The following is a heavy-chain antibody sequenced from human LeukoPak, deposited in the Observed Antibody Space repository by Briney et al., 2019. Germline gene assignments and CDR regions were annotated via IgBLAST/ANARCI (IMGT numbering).Heavy chain of an antibody. J-gene: IGHJ3*02. V-gene: IGHV1-2*02. D-gene: IGHD6-6*01. CDR3: ARDRNSGSSLDI. Sequence: ASVTVSCKASGYTFTGYYIHWVRQAPGQGLEWMGWIYPYSGDTNYAQNFQGRVTMNRDTSISTAYMELSSLKSDDTAVYYCARDRNSGSSLDIWGQGTMLTVSS. CDR1: GYTFTGYY. CDR2: IYPYSGDT.